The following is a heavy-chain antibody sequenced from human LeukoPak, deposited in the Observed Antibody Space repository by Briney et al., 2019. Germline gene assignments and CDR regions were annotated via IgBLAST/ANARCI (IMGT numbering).Heavy chain of an antibody. CDR2: ISYDGSNK. J-gene: IGHJ5*02. D-gene: IGHD2-15*01. Sequence: GGSLRLSCAASGFTFSSYGMHWVRQAPGKGLEWVAVISYDGSNKYYADSVKGRFTISRDNSKNTLYLQMNSLRAEDTAVYYCAKDGALYCSGGSCYSHNWFDPWGQGTLVTVSS. CDR3: AKDGALYCSGGSCYSHNWFDP. V-gene: IGHV3-30*18. CDR1: GFTFSSYG.